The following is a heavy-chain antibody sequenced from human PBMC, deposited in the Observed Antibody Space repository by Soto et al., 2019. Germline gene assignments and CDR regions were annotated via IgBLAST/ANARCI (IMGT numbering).Heavy chain of an antibody. J-gene: IGHJ6*02. CDR1: QFSLDSRT. D-gene: IGHD6-6*01. CDR3: ARMSIVGRRDYYYGMEV. CDR2: SRTSSSYI. V-gene: IGHV3-21*01. Sequence: KPEGTLRLSCAPSQFSLDSRTMNWVRQAPEKGLEWVSSSRTSSSYIYYTESVKGRFCISRDNAKRSVLLQLNSLRPEDTAVYYCARMSIVGRRDYYYGMEVWDRGTTV.